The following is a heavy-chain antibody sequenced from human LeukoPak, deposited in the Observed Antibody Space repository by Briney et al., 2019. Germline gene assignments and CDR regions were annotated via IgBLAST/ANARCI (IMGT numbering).Heavy chain of an antibody. CDR2: IFPSGGEI. CDR3: AKENYHGSGNDY. Sequence: PGGSLRLFCAASGFTFSTFAMIWVRQPPGKGLEWVSSIFPSGGEIHYADSVRGRFTISRDNSKSTLSLQMNSLRAEDTAIYYCAKENYHGSGNDYWGQGTLVTVSS. CDR1: GFTFSTFA. V-gene: IGHV3-23*01. D-gene: IGHD3-10*01. J-gene: IGHJ4*02.